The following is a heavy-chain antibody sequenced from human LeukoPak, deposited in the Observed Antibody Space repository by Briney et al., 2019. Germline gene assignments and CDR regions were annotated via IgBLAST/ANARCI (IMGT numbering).Heavy chain of an antibody. CDR3: ARLFSGYPIDY. J-gene: IGHJ4*02. CDR2: IYYSGST. CDR1: GGSISSYY. Sequence: RPSETLSLTCTVSGGSISSYYWSWIRQPPGKGLEWIGYIYYSGSTNYNPSLKSRVTISVDTSKNQFSLKLSSVTAADTAVYYCARLFSGYPIDYWGQGTLVTVSS. V-gene: IGHV4-59*08. D-gene: IGHD3-22*01.